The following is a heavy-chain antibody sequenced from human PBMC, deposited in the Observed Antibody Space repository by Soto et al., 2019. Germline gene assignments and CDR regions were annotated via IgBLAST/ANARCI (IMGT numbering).Heavy chain of an antibody. CDR2: IYHSGST. J-gene: IGHJ4*02. CDR1: GGSISSGGYS. Sequence: TLSLTCAVSGGSISSGGYSWSWIRQPPGKGLEWIGYIYHSGSTNYNPSLKSRVTISVGRSKNQFSLKLNSMTAADTAVYYCARHNYGSGSTYFDYWGQGTLVTVSS. V-gene: IGHV4-30-2*01. D-gene: IGHD3-10*01. CDR3: ARHNYGSGSTYFDY.